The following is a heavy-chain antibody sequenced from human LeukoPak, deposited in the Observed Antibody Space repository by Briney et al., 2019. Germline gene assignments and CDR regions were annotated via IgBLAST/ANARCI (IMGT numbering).Heavy chain of an antibody. CDR3: ARVLCSGGSCYYYDY. Sequence: ASVKVSCKASGYTFTSYGISWVRQAPGQGLEWMGWISAYNGNTNYAQKLQGRGTMTTDTSTSTAYMEPRSLRSDDTAVYYCARVLCSGGSCYYYDYWGQGTLVTVSS. V-gene: IGHV1-18*01. D-gene: IGHD2-15*01. CDR1: GYTFTSYG. J-gene: IGHJ4*02. CDR2: ISAYNGNT.